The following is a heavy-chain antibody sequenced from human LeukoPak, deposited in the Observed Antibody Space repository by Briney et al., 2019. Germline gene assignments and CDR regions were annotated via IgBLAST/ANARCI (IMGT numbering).Heavy chain of an antibody. Sequence: GGSLRLSCAGAGINFSRPGLHWVRQAPGQGLEWVAIFRYDGTNKYYADSVKGRFTISRDNSKNTLYLQMNSLRGEDTAVYYCAKDPSTRGYSPGWYVLWGQGTLVTVSS. CDR3: AKDPSTRGYSPGWYVL. D-gene: IGHD6-19*01. J-gene: IGHJ4*02. CDR2: FRYDGTNK. CDR1: GINFSRPG. V-gene: IGHV3-30*02.